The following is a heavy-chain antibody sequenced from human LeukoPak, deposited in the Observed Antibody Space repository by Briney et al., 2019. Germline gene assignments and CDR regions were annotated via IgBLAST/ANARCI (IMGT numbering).Heavy chain of an antibody. CDR1: GFTFSSYA. Sequence: GGSLRLSCAASGFTFSSYAMSWVRQAPGKGLEWVSIISRSGEISYHANSVTGRFTISRDNSKSTLYLQMNSLSAEDTAVYYCARYSSAFDIWGQGTMVTVSS. CDR3: ARYSSAFDI. D-gene: IGHD2-21*01. J-gene: IGHJ3*02. V-gene: IGHV3-23*01. CDR2: ISRSGEIS.